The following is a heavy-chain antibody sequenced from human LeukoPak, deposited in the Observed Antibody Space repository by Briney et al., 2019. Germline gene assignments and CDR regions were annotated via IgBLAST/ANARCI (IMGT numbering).Heavy chain of an antibody. D-gene: IGHD3-3*01. CDR2: IRYDGSNK. J-gene: IGHJ5*02. V-gene: IGHV3-30*02. CDR1: GFTFNNYG. CDR3: AKGFWNWFDP. Sequence: PGGSLRLSCAASGFTFNNYGMHWVRQAPGKGLEWVAFIRYDGSNKYYADSVGGRFTISRDNSKNILYLQMSSLRAEDTAVYYCAKGFWNWFDPWGQGTLVTVSS.